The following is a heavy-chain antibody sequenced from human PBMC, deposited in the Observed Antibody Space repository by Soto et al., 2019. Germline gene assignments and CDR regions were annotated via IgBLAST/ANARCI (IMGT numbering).Heavy chain of an antibody. CDR2: INHSGST. CDR1: GGSFSGYY. V-gene: IGHV4-34*01. J-gene: IGHJ4*02. CDR3: ARGPAGTIDY. D-gene: IGHD6-13*01. Sequence: SETLSLTCAVYGGSFSGYYWSWIRQPPGKGLEWIGEINHSGSTNYNPSLKSRVTISVDTSKNQFSLKLSSVTAADTAVYYCARGPAGTIDYWGQGTLVTVSS.